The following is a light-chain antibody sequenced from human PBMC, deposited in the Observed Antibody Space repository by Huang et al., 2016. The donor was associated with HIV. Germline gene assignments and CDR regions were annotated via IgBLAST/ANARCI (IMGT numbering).Light chain of an antibody. J-gene: IGKJ2*01. CDR3: QQRRNWSPTYT. V-gene: IGKV3-11*01. CDR2: DAS. Sequence: EIVLTQSPVTLSVSPGGMATLFCRASQSVGTFFAWYQHKPGQAPRLLIYDASNRATDSPARFSGSGSGTEFTLTIDSLEPEDSAVYYCQQRRNWSPTYTFGEGTNLEI. CDR1: QSVGTF.